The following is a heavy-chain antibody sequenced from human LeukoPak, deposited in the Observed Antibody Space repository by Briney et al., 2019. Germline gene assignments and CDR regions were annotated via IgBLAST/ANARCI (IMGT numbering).Heavy chain of an antibody. Sequence: SETLSLTCAVYGGSFSGYYWSWIRQPPGKGREWIGEINHSGSTNYNPPLKSRVTISVDTSKNQFSLKLSSVTAADTAVYYCARVQTGTTEWFDPWGQGTLVTVSS. CDR2: INHSGST. D-gene: IGHD1-7*01. J-gene: IGHJ5*02. V-gene: IGHV4-34*01. CDR3: ARVQTGTTEWFDP. CDR1: GGSFSGYY.